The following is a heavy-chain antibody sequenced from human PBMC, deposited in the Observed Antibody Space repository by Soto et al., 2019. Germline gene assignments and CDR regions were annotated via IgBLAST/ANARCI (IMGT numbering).Heavy chain of an antibody. Sequence: GSLRLACTASGFSFSSYSLHWVRQTPGKGLEWVAVISYDGSNKYYADSVKGRFTVSRDSPKNTLFLQMNSLKPEDTAVYYCARAPPRGIAAPGTWGSGMDVWGQGTTVTVSS. V-gene: IGHV3-30-3*01. D-gene: IGHD6-13*01. J-gene: IGHJ6*02. CDR3: ARAPPRGIAAPGTWGSGMDV. CDR2: ISYDGSNK. CDR1: GFSFSSYS.